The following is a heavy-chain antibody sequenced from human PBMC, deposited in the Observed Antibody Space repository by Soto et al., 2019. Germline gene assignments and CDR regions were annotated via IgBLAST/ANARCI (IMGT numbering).Heavy chain of an antibody. CDR3: ARGGDPGPSWHNWFDP. CDR2: MNPNSGNT. V-gene: IGHV1-8*01. Sequence: QVQLVQSGVEVKKPGASVKVSCKASGYTFTSYDINWVRQATGQGLEWMGWMNPNSGNTGYAQKFQGRVTMTRNTSISTAYMELSSLRSEDTAVYYCARGGDPGPSWHNWFDPWGQGTLVTVSS. CDR1: GYTFTSYD. J-gene: IGHJ5*02. D-gene: IGHD2-2*01.